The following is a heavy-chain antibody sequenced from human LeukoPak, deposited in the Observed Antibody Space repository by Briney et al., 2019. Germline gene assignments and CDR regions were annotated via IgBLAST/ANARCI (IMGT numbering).Heavy chain of an antibody. D-gene: IGHD6-13*01. J-gene: IGHJ4*02. V-gene: IGHV1-2*04. Sequence: ASVKVSCKASGYTFTGYYMHWVRQAPGQGLEWMGWINPNSGGTNYAQKFQGWVTMTRDTSISTAYMELSRLRSDDTAVYYCARRRIGYSSSWYFDYWGQGTLATVSS. CDR2: INPNSGGT. CDR3: ARRRIGYSSSWYFDY. CDR1: GYTFTGYY.